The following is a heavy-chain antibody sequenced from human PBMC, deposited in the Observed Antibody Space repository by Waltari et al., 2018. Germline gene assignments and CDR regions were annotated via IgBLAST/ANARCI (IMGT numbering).Heavy chain of an antibody. Sequence: QVQLKQWGTGLLRPSETLSLKCAVYGVTLTGYYWTWVRQSPGKGREWIGEIDHRGVTNSNMSLRSRVFRSVDTSEKKLSLKLRSVTAAATAVYYCARHQGRGLRGLEVWGQGTQVAVSS. D-gene: IGHD1-26*01. CDR2: IDHRGVT. CDR1: GVTLTGYY. V-gene: IGHV4-34*02. CDR3: ARHQGRGLRGLEV. J-gene: IGHJ4*02.